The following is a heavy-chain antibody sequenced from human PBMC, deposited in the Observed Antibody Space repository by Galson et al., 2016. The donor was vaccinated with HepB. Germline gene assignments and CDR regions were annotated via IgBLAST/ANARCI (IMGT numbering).Heavy chain of an antibody. CDR2: ISADASRR. J-gene: IGHJ4*02. CDR1: GFTLSTSS. Sequence: SLRLSCAVSGFTLSTSSMSWVRQAPGKGLEWVSTISADASRRYYAPSVKGRFTFSRDESKNTLFLQMNSLGVEDTAIYYCAKGGSYYPVWGQGTLVTVSS. V-gene: IGHV3-23*01. CDR3: AKGGSYYPV. D-gene: IGHD1-26*01.